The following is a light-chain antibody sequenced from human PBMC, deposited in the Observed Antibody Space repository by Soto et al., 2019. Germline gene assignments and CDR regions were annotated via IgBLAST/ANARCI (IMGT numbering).Light chain of an antibody. CDR1: RRDVGYYNY. Sequence: QSALTQPRSVSGSPGQSVTISCTGTRRDVGYYNYVSWYQQHPGKAPKLMIYDVTKRPSGVPDRFSGSKSGNTASLTISGLQAEDEADYYCCSYLGSYTWVFGGGTKLTVL. CDR3: CSYLGSYTWV. J-gene: IGLJ3*02. V-gene: IGLV2-11*01. CDR2: DVT.